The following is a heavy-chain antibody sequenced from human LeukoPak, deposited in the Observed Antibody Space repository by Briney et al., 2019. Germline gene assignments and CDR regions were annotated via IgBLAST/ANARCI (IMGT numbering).Heavy chain of an antibody. CDR2: IRYDGSNK. CDR1: GFTFSSYG. J-gene: IGHJ4*02. D-gene: IGHD3-10*01. Sequence: GGSLRLSCAASGFTFSSYGMHWVRQAPGKGLEWVAFIRYDGSNKYYADSAKGRFTISRDNSKNTLYLQMNSLRAEDTAVCYCAKLGFGEPIGDYWGQGTLVTVSS. V-gene: IGHV3-30*02. CDR3: AKLGFGEPIGDY.